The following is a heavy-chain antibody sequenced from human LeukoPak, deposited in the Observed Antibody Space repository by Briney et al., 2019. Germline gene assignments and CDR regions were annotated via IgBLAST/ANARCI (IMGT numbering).Heavy chain of an antibody. J-gene: IGHJ4*02. D-gene: IGHD6-13*01. V-gene: IGHV4-59*11. CDR2: AYYTGST. Sequence: KPSETLSLTCTVSGGSMTSHYWSWIRQPPGKGLEWIGCAYYTGSTNYNPSLKSRVTISVDTSKNHFSLKLSSVTAADTAVYYCSRAYSSTWYTLFGYWGQGTLVTVSS. CDR3: SRAYSSTWYTLFGY. CDR1: GGSMTSHY.